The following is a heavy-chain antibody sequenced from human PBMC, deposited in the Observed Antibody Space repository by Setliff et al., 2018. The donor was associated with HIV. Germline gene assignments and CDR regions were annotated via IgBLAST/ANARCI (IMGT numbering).Heavy chain of an antibody. J-gene: IGHJ4*02. CDR3: ARSPRIGVAGEFEY. V-gene: IGHV4-4*09. CDR2: IYASGSV. D-gene: IGHD6-19*01. Sequence: SETLSLTCTVSGGSISSYYWSWIRQPPGKGLEWIGYIYASGSVNYNPSLNSRVTISVDTSKNQFSLKVNSVTAADTAVYYCARSPRIGVAGEFEYWGQGTLVTAPQ. CDR1: GGSISSYY.